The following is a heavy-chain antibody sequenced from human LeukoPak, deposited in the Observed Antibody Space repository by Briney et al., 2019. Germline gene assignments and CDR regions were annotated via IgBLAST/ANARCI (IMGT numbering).Heavy chain of an antibody. CDR1: GGTFSSYA. V-gene: IGHV1-69*06. CDR2: IIPIFGTA. D-gene: IGHD3-16*02. J-gene: IGHJ5*02. CDR3: ARGVGRRLGELSSSGNWFDP. Sequence: SVKVSCKASGGTFSSYAISWVRQAPGQGLEWMGGIIPIFGTANYAQKFQGRVTITADKSTSTAYMELSSLRSEDTAVYYCARGVGRRLGELSSSGNWFDPWGQGTLVTVSS.